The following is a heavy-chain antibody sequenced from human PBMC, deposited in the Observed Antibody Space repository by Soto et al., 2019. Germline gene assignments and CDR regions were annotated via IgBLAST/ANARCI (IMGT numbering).Heavy chain of an antibody. CDR3: AKGRELRHYYYGMDV. D-gene: IGHD1-26*01. V-gene: IGHV3-30*18. Sequence: QVQLVESGGGVVQPGRSLRLSCAASGFTFSSYGMHWVRQAPGKGLEWVAVISYDGSNKYYADSVKGRFTISRDNSKNTLDLQMNSLRAEDTAVYYCAKGRELRHYYYGMDVWGQGTTVTVSS. J-gene: IGHJ6*02. CDR1: GFTFSSYG. CDR2: ISYDGSNK.